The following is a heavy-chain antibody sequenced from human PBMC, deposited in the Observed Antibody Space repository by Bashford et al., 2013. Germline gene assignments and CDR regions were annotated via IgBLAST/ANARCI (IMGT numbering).Heavy chain of an antibody. J-gene: IGHJ2*01. CDR1: GFTLSNAW. CDR3: ARDSLYSTPSDWYFDL. CDR2: IRSNAHGGTT. V-gene: IGHV3-15*01. Sequence: GSLRLSCAGSGFTLSNAWMSWVRQAPGKGLEWVARIRSNAHGGTTECAAPVKGRFTISRDNAKNSLFLQMNSLRAEDTAVYYCARDSLYSTPSDWYFDLWGPGTLVHRLL. D-gene: IGHD2-2*01.